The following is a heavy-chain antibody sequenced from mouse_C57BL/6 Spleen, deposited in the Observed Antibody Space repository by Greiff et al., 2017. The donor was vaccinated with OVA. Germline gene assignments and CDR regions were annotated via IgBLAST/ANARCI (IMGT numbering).Heavy chain of an antibody. D-gene: IGHD3-3*01. Sequence: QVQLKQPGAELVRPGSSVKLSCKASGYTFTSYWMHWVKQRPIQGLEWIGNIDPSDSETHYNQKFKDKATLTVDKSSSTAYMQLSSLTSEDSAVYYCARWGGRNYAMDYWGQGTSVTVSS. CDR1: GYTFTSYW. V-gene: IGHV1-52*01. J-gene: IGHJ4*01. CDR3: ARWGGRNYAMDY. CDR2: IDPSDSET.